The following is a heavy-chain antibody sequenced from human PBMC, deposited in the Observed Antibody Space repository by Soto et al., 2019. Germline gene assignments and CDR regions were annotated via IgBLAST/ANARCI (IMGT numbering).Heavy chain of an antibody. J-gene: IGHJ4*02. CDR1: GFTFSSSW. CDR2: IKQDGSEK. CDR3: ARRIAAAGAYDY. V-gene: IGHV3-7*01. D-gene: IGHD6-13*01. Sequence: EVQLVESGGGLVQPGGSLRLSCAASGFTFSSSWMSWVRQAAGKGLEWVANIKQDGSEKYYVDSVKGRFTISRDNAKNSLYLQMNSQRAEDTAVYYCARRIAAAGAYDYWGQGTLVTVSS.